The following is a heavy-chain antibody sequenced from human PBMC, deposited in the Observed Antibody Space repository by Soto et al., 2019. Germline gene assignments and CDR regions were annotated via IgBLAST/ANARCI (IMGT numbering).Heavy chain of an antibody. V-gene: IGHV3-7*01. Sequence: GGSLRLSCGSSGFTFSNYWMSWVRQAPGKGLEWVANMNQDGSEKYYVDSVKGRFTISRDNAKNSLCLQMNSLRAEDTAVYYCARTGQPAAHRDYYYYYYMDVWGKGTTVTVSS. CDR3: ARTGQPAAHRDYYYYYYMDV. D-gene: IGHD2-2*01. CDR1: GFTFSNYW. J-gene: IGHJ6*03. CDR2: MNQDGSEK.